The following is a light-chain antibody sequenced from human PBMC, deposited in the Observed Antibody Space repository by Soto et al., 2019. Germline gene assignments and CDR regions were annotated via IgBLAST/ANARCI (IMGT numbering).Light chain of an antibody. J-gene: IGKJ1*01. V-gene: IGKV1-5*03. CDR2: KAS. CDR3: QQYHSYST. CDR1: QSISSW. Sequence: DIQMTQSPSTLSASVGDRVTITCRASQSISSWLAWYQQKPGKAPKLLINKASTLESGVPSRFSGSGSGTEFTLTISSLQPDDFATYYCQQYHSYSTFGQGTKVDIK.